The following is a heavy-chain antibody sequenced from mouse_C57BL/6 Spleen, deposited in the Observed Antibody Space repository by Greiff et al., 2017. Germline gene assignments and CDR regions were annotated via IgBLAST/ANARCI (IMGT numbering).Heavy chain of an antibody. CDR1: GYAFSSSW. CDR3: ASGYARGYFDV. V-gene: IGHV1-82*01. D-gene: IGHD1-2*01. CDR2: IYPGDGDT. J-gene: IGHJ1*03. Sequence: QVQLQQSGPELVKPGASVKISCKASGYAFSSSWMNWVQQRPGKGLEWIGRIYPGDGDTNYNGKFKGKATLTADKSSSTAYMQRSSLTSEDSAVYFCASGYARGYFDVWGTGTTVTVSS.